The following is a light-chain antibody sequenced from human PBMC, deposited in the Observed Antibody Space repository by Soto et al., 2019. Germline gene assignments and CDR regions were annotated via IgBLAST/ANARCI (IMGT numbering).Light chain of an antibody. J-gene: IGLJ1*01. CDR2: NNN. CDR1: NSNVGVNT. Sequence: QLVLTQTPSASGTPGQRVTISCSGSNSNVGVNTVTWFQQLPGTAPKVLIYNNNLRPSGVPDRFSGSKSGTSASLVISGLQSEDEADYYCAAWDDRLNGYVFGTGTKLTVL. V-gene: IGLV1-44*01. CDR3: AAWDDRLNGYV.